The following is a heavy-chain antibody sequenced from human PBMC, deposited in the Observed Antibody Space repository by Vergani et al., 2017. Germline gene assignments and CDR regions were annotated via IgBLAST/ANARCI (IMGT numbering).Heavy chain of an antibody. V-gene: IGHV3-9*01. J-gene: IGHJ5*02. CDR2: ISWNSGSI. Sequence: EVQLVESGGGLVQPGRSLRLSCAASGFTFDDYAMHWVRQAPGKGLEWVSGISWNSGSIGYADSVKGRFTISRDNAKNSLYLQMNSLRAEDTALYYCAKTGYDSSGYYYSWGQGTLVTVSS. CDR1: GFTFDDYA. CDR3: AKTGYDSSGYYYS. D-gene: IGHD3-22*01.